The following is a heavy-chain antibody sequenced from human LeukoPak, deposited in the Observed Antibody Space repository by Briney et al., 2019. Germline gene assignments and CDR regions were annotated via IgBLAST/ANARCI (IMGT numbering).Heavy chain of an antibody. CDR2: TSASGSST. CDR3: AKDMGVTGTRGYFDY. Sequence: GGPLRLSCAASGFTFSSYAMSWVRQAPGKGLEWVSATSASGSSTYYADSVKGRFTISRDNSKNTLYLQMNSLRAEDTAVYYCAKDMGVTGTRGYFDYWGQGTLVTVSS. J-gene: IGHJ4*02. D-gene: IGHD1-7*01. V-gene: IGHV3-23*01. CDR1: GFTFSSYA.